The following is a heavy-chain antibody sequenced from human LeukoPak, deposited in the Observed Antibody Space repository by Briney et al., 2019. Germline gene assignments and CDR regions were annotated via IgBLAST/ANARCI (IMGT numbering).Heavy chain of an antibody. D-gene: IGHD4/OR15-4a*01. CDR3: ARELNTWFAP. J-gene: IGHJ5*02. CDR1: GFTFSGHW. Sequence: GGSLRLSCAASGFTFSGHWMHWVRQAPGKGLVWVSRISPDGSTTKKADSVTGRFTISRDNVRSTLFLQLNSLRAEDTAVYYCARELNTWFAPWGQGTLVTVSS. CDR2: ISPDGSTT. V-gene: IGHV3-74*03.